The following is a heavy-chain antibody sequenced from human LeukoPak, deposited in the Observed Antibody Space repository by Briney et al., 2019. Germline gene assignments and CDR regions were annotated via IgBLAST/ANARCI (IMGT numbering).Heavy chain of an antibody. CDR1: GGAFRGYY. J-gene: IGHJ4*02. D-gene: IGHD1-26*01. V-gene: IGHV4-34*01. CDR2: IKHSGST. Sequence: SQTPSLSCALYGGAFRGYYSGWIRQPPREGLGWVWEIKHSGSTKHNPSLKSRVTISVDTSKNQFSLKPSSVTAADTAVYYCARVYSGSEYYFDYWGQGTLVTVSS. CDR3: ARVYSGSEYYFDY.